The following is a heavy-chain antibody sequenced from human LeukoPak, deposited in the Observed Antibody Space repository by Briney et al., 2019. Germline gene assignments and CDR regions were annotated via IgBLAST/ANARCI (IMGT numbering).Heavy chain of an antibody. CDR3: ARGRRLRLGELSRTQRSYYFDY. Sequence: LRASVKVSCKASGYTFTSYDINWVRQATGQGLEWMGWMNPNSGNTGYAQKFQGRVTMTRNTSISTAYMELSSLRSEDTAVYYCARGRRLRLGELSRTQRSYYFDYWGQGTLVTVSS. J-gene: IGHJ4*02. CDR2: MNPNSGNT. V-gene: IGHV1-8*01. D-gene: IGHD3-16*02. CDR1: GYTFTSYD.